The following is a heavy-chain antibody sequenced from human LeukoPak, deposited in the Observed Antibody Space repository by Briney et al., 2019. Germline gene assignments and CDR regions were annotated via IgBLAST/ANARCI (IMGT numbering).Heavy chain of an antibody. Sequence: ASVKVSCKASGYTFPRYGISWVRQAPGQGLEWMGWISAYNVNTNYAQKLQGRVTMTTDTSTSTAYMELRSLRSDDTAVYYCARGMGVLVPAATWFDPWGQGTLVTVSS. J-gene: IGHJ5*02. CDR1: GYTFPRYG. CDR2: ISAYNVNT. D-gene: IGHD2-2*01. CDR3: ARGMGVLVPAATWFDP. V-gene: IGHV1-18*01.